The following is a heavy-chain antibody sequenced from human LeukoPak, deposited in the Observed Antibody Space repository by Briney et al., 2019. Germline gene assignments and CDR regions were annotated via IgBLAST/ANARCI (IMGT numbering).Heavy chain of an antibody. CDR1: GYTFTTYG. J-gene: IGHJ5*02. D-gene: IGHD2-15*01. CDR3: ARVVVAATSHNWFDP. Sequence: GASVKVSCKASGYTFTTYGISWVRQAPGQGLEWMGWISAYNGNTNYAQNLQGRVTMTTDTSTSTVYMELRSLRSDDTAVYYCARVVVAATSHNWFDPWGQGTLVTVSS. CDR2: ISAYNGNT. V-gene: IGHV1-18*01.